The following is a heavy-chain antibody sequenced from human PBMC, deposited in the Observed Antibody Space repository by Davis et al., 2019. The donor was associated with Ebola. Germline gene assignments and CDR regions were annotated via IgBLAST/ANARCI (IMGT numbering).Heavy chain of an antibody. CDR2: INAGNGNT. CDR3: ARGIVVVPAAHAGWFDP. J-gene: IGHJ5*02. D-gene: IGHD2-2*01. V-gene: IGHV1-3*01. CDR1: GYTFTSYA. Sequence: AASVKVSCKASGYTFTSYAMHWVRQAPGQRLEWMGWINAGNGNTNYAQKLQGRVTMTTDTSTSTAYMELRSLRSDDTAVYYCARGIVVVPAAHAGWFDPWGQGTLVTVSS.